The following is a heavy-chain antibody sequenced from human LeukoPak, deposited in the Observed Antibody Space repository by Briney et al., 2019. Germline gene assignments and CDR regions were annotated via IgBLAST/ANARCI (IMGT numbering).Heavy chain of an antibody. V-gene: IGHV1-2*02. D-gene: IGHD3-3*01. CDR2: INPNSGGT. CDR1: GGTFSSYA. CDR3: ASYYDFWSGSNAFDI. J-gene: IGHJ3*02. Sequence: ASVTVSCKASGGTFSSYAISWVRQAPGQGLEWMGWINPNSGGTNYAQKFQGRVTMTRDTSISTAYMELSRLRSDDTAVYYCASYYDFWSGSNAFDIWGQGTMVTVSS.